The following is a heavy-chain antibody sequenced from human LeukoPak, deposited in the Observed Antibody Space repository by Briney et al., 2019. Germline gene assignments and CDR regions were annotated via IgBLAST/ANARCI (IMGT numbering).Heavy chain of an antibody. Sequence: SETPSLTCAVYGGSFSGYYWSWIRQPPGKGLEWIGEINHSGSTNYNPSLKSRVTISVDTSKNQFSLKLSSVTAADTAVYYCARRVRVWFGEFTHFDYWGQGTLVTVSS. J-gene: IGHJ4*02. CDR2: INHSGST. CDR3: ARRVRVWFGEFTHFDY. V-gene: IGHV4-34*01. D-gene: IGHD3-10*01. CDR1: GGSFSGYY.